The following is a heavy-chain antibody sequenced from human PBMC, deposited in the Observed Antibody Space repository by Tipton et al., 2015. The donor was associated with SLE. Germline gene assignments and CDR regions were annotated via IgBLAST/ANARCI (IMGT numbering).Heavy chain of an antibody. J-gene: IGHJ4*02. CDR3: ARDYYDSSGYYYNDY. CDR1: GFTFSSYA. CDR2: ISGSGGST. D-gene: IGHD3-22*01. V-gene: IGHV3-23*01. Sequence: SLRLSCAASGFTFSSYALSWVRQAPGKGLEWVSAISGSGGSTYYADSVKGRFTISRDNSKNTLYLQMNSLRAEDTAVYFCARDYYDSSGYYYNDYWGQGSQVTVSS.